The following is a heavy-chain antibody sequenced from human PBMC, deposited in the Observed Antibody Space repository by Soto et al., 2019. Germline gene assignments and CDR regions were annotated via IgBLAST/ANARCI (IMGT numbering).Heavy chain of an antibody. CDR2: INHSGST. J-gene: IGHJ6*02. CDR1: GGSFSGYY. D-gene: IGHD4-17*01. Sequence: ETLSLTCAVYGGSFSGYYWSWIRQPPGKGLEWIGEINHSGSTNYNPSLKSRVTISVDTSKNQFSLKLSSVTAADTAVYYCARGISTVVNSDYYYYGMDVWGQGTTVTVSS. CDR3: ARGISTVVNSDYYYYGMDV. V-gene: IGHV4-34*01.